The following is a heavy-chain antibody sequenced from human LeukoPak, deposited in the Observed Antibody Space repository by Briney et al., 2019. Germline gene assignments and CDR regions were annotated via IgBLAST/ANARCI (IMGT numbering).Heavy chain of an antibody. CDR2: ISGSGGST. D-gene: IGHD3-22*01. J-gene: IGHJ4*02. Sequence: GGSLRLSCAASGFTFSSYAMSWVRQAPGKGLEWVSAISGSGGSTYYADSVKGRFTISRDNSKNTLYLQVNSLRAEDTAVYYCAKADDDSSGYYYNYFDYWGQGTLVTVSS. CDR1: GFTFSSYA. V-gene: IGHV3-23*01. CDR3: AKADDDSSGYYYNYFDY.